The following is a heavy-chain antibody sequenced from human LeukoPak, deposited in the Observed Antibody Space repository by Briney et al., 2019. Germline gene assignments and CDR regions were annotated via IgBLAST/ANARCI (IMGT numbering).Heavy chain of an antibody. V-gene: IGHV3-23*01. Sequence: GGSLRLSCAASGFTFNNYAMSWVRQAPGKGLEWVSAIRDSGGSTYYADPLKGRLTISRDNSKNTLYLQMNSLRAEDTALYYCAKDGIGGIYYDSSGYFDNWGQGTLVTVSS. J-gene: IGHJ4*02. CDR1: GFTFNNYA. CDR3: AKDGIGGIYYDSSGYFDN. CDR2: IRDSGGST. D-gene: IGHD3-22*01.